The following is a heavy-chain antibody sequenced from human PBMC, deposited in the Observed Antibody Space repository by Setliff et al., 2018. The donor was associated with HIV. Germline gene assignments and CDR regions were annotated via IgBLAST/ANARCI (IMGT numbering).Heavy chain of an antibody. V-gene: IGHV4-61*09. CDR3: ARAPPGIQNDAFDV. Sequence: PSETLSLTCSVSGGSISSGSYYWTWVRQPAGKGPEWIGHIYTNGSTNYNPSLKSRVTMSVDTSKNQFSLKLKSVTAADTAVYYCARAPPGIQNDAFDVWGQGTMVTV. CDR2: IYTNGST. CDR1: GGSISSGSYY. J-gene: IGHJ3*01.